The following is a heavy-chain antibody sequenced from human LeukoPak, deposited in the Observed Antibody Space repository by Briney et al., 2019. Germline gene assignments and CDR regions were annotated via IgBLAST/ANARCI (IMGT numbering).Heavy chain of an antibody. CDR1: RFTFSSYS. CDR3: AELGITMIGGV. Sequence: GESLRLSCTASRFTFSSYSMNWVRQAPGMGLEWVAYISSSSIIIDYADSVKGRFTISRDNAKNSLYLQMNSLRAEDTAVYYCAELGITMIGGVWGKGTTVTISS. V-gene: IGHV3-48*01. D-gene: IGHD3-10*02. CDR2: ISSSSIII. J-gene: IGHJ6*04.